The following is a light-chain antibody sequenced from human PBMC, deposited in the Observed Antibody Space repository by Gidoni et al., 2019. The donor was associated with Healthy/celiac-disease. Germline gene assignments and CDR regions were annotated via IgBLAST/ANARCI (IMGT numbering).Light chain of an antibody. CDR1: QGISSY. J-gene: IGKJ2*01. CDR2: AAS. CDR3: QQYYSFPYT. V-gene: IGKV1D-8*01. Sequence: VIWMTQSPSFLSASTVDRVTISFRMSQGISSYLDWYQQKPGKAPELLIYAASTLQSGVPSRFSGSGSGTDFTLTISCLQSEDFATYYCQQYYSFPYTFGQGTKLEIK.